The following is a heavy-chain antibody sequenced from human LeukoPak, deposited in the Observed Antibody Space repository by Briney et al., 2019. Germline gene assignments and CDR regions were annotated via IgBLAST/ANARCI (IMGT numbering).Heavy chain of an antibody. Sequence: GGSLRLSCAASGFTFSNYWMIWVRQAPGKGLEWVGNIKQDGSEKRYADSVRGRFRISRDNAQTSLYLQMNSLRAEDTAVYYCARASDPWLQLTWGQGTLVTVSS. CDR2: IKQDGSEK. V-gene: IGHV3-7*05. D-gene: IGHD5-24*01. CDR3: ARASDPWLQLT. CDR1: GFTFSNYW. J-gene: IGHJ5*02.